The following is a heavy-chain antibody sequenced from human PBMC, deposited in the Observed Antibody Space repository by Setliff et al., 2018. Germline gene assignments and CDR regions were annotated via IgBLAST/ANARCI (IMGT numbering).Heavy chain of an antibody. V-gene: IGHV4-61*09. CDR2: IDPSGNT. Sequence: SETLSLTCTVSGGSISSGTNYWSWIRQPAGRGLERIGHIDPSGNTNYHPSLKSRVTISGDTPKNQFSLKLDSVIVADTAVYYCARGYCSSPSCFFAGWFDPWGQGTLVTVSS. CDR1: GGSISSGTNY. J-gene: IGHJ5*02. D-gene: IGHD2-2*01. CDR3: ARGYCSSPSCFFAGWFDP.